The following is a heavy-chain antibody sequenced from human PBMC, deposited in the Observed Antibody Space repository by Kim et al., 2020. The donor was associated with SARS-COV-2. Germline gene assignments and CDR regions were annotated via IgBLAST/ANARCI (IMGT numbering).Heavy chain of an antibody. J-gene: IGHJ4*02. CDR2: IIPIFGPA. D-gene: IGHD3-10*01. V-gene: IGHV1-69*13. CDR1: GGTFSSYT. CDR3: ARDTMTGSGSYKY. Sequence: SVTVSCKASGGTFSSYTFTWVRQAPGQGLEWMGGIIPIFGPAKYAQRFQDRVTITADESTKTAYMELRSLRSEDTAVYFCARDTMTGSGSYKYWGQGTL.